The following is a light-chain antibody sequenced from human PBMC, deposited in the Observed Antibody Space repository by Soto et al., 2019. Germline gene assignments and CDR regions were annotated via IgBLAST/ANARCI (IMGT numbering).Light chain of an antibody. J-gene: IGKJ2*01. V-gene: IGKV3-15*01. Sequence: EIVMTQSPATLYVSPGERATLSCRASQSVSSNLAWYQQKPGQAPRLLIYGASTRATGIPARFSGSGSGTEFTLTLSSLQSEDFAVYYCQQYNNWPPLYTFGQGTKLEIK. CDR3: QQYNNWPPLYT. CDR2: GAS. CDR1: QSVSSN.